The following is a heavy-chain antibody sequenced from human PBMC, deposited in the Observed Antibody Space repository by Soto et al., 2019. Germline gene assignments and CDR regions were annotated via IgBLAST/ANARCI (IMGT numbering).Heavy chain of an antibody. Sequence: QVQLVESGGGVVQPGRSLRLSCAASGFNFFSHGMHWVRQAPGKGLEWVAAISYEGNDEYYADSVKGRFIISRDNSKNTLHLQMSSLRAEDTAVYYCAKDRSGSDFNYYFDYWGQGPLVTVSS. V-gene: IGHV3-30*18. J-gene: IGHJ4*02. CDR2: ISYEGNDE. CDR3: AKDRSGSDFNYYFDY. CDR1: GFNFFSHG. D-gene: IGHD6-19*01.